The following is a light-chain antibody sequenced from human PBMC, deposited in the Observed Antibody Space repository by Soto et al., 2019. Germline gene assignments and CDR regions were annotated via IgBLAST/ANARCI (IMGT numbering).Light chain of an antibody. CDR3: QQLNSYPHT. V-gene: IGKV1-9*01. CDR1: QGISSY. Sequence: DIQLTQSPSFLSASVGDRVTITCRASQGISSYLAWYQQKPGQAPKLMIYAASTLQSGVPSRFSGSGSGTEFTLTISRLQTEDFAADYCQQLNSYPHTVDQGTKMEIK. J-gene: IGKJ2*01. CDR2: AAS.